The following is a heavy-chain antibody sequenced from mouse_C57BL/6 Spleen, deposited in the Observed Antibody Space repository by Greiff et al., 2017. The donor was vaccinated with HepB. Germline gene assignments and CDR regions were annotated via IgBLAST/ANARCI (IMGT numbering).Heavy chain of an antibody. D-gene: IGHD1-1*01. CDR3: ATYYGSSRAWFAY. CDR1: GYTFTSYW. Sequence: QVQLQQPGAELVMPGASVKLSCKASGYTFTSYWMHWVKQRPGQGLEWIGEIDPSDSYTNYNQKFKGKSTLTVDKSSSTAYMQLSSLTSEDSAVYYCATYYGSSRAWFAYWGQGTLVTVSA. V-gene: IGHV1-69*01. CDR2: IDPSDSYT. J-gene: IGHJ3*01.